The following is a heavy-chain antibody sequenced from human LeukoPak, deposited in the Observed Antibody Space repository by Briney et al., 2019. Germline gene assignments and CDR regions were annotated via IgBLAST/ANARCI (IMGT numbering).Heavy chain of an antibody. CDR1: GGSVSDYY. D-gene: IGHD1-7*01. J-gene: IGHJ4*02. CDR3: ARDRDWNSGFDY. V-gene: IGHV3-7*01. Sequence: ETLSLTCTISGGSVSDYYWSWIRQAPGKGLEWVANIKQDGSEKYYVDSVKGRFTISRDNAKNSLYLQMSSLRAEDTAVYYCARDRDWNSGFDYWGQGTLVTVSS. CDR2: IKQDGSEK.